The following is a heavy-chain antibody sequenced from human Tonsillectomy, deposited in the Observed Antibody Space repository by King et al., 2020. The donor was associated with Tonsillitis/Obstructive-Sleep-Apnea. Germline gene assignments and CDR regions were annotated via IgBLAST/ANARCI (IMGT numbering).Heavy chain of an antibody. CDR2: ISGSGGST. Sequence: VQLVESGGGLVQPGGSLRLSCAASGFTFSSYAMSWVRQAPGKGLEWVSAISGSGGSTYYADSVKGRFTISRDNSKNTLYLQMNRLRAEDTAVYYCAKDPSRQHIVVVPSSDYWGQGTLVTVSS. J-gene: IGHJ4*02. V-gene: IGHV3-23*04. D-gene: IGHD2-21*01. CDR1: GFTFSSYA. CDR3: AKDPSRQHIVVVPSSDY.